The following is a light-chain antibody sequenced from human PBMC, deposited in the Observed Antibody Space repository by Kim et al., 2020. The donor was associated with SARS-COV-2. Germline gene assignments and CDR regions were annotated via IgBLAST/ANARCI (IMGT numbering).Light chain of an antibody. CDR3: QSYDSNIGV. J-gene: IGLJ3*02. Sequence: NFMLTQTHSVSESPGKTVTISCTRSSGSIASNYVQWYQQRPGSSPTTVIYEDNERPSGVPDRFSGSIDSSSNSASLTISGLKAEDEADYYCQSYDSNIGVFGGGTQLTVL. CDR2: EDN. CDR1: SGSIASNY. V-gene: IGLV6-57*01.